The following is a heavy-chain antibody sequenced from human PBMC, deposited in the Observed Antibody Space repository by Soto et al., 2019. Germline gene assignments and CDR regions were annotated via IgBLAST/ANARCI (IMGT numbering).Heavy chain of an antibody. CDR2: ISSNGGST. J-gene: IGHJ4*02. V-gene: IGHV3-64D*08. Sequence: GGSLRLSCSASGFTFSSYAMHWVRQAPGKGLEYVSAISSNGGSTYYADSVKGRFTISRDNSKNTLYLQMSSLRAEDTAVYYCVKGYYSNLQRSLVDYWGQGTLVTVSS. CDR3: VKGYYSNLQRSLVDY. CDR1: GFTFSSYA. D-gene: IGHD4-4*01.